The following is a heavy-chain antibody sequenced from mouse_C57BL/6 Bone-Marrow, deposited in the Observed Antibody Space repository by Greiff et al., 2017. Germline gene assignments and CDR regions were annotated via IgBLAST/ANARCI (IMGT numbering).Heavy chain of an antibody. J-gene: IGHJ3*01. V-gene: IGHV1-81*01. CDR3: ARRDEGFAY. CDR1: GYTFTSYG. CDR2: IYPRSGNT. Sequence: ESGAELARPGASVKLSCKASGYTFTSYGISWVKQRTGQGLEWIGEIYPRSGNTYYNEKFKGKATLTADKSSSTAYMELRSLTSEDSAVYFCARRDEGFAYWGQGTLVTVSA. D-gene: IGHD3-3*01.